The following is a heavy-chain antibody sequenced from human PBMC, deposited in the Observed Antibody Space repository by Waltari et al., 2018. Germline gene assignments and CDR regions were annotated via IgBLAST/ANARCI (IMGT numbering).Heavy chain of an antibody. CDR2: ITNHTGAP. D-gene: IGHD2-21*01. V-gene: IGHV4-34*02. CDR1: GGSFSGYF. CDR3: ARRAPLAHYGGPQLNWLDT. J-gene: IGHJ5*02. Sequence: QVQLQQWGAGLLKPSETLSLTCGVTGGSFSGYFWSWIRQPPGTGLEWIGEITNHTGAPHSKPSLRGRVTISVDTSKKLFSLRLTSVSAADTAGYFCARRAPLAHYGGPQLNWLDTWGQGALVTVSS.